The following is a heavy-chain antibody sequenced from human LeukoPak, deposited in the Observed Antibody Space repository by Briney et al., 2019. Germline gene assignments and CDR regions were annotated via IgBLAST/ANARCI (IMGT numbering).Heavy chain of an antibody. CDR2: IYYNGKT. J-gene: IGHJ3*02. Sequence: PSETLSLTCTVSGGSISSYYWSWIRQPPGKGLEWIGYIYYNGKTNYNPSLNSRVTISVDTSKNHFSLNLSSVTTADTAVYYCARSVDTAAPDAFDIWGQGTMVPVSS. CDR1: GGSISSYY. D-gene: IGHD5-18*01. V-gene: IGHV4-59*01. CDR3: ARSVDTAAPDAFDI.